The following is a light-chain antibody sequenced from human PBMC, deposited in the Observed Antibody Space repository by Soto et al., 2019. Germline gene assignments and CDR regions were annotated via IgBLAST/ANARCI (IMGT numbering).Light chain of an antibody. J-gene: IGKJ3*01. CDR3: QHYGSSAL. CDR2: GAS. Sequence: EIXLTQSXGTLSLSPGERATLSCRASQSVSSSYLAWYQQKPGQAPRLLIYGASSRATGIPDRFSGSGSGTDFTLTISRLEPEDFAVYYCQHYGSSALFGPGTKVDIK. V-gene: IGKV3-20*01. CDR1: QSVSSSY.